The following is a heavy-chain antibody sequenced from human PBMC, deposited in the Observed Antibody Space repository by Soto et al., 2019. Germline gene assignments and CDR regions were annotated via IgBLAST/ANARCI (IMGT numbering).Heavy chain of an antibody. CDR3: AKYNWNYDTPEGSFDY. D-gene: IGHD1-7*01. CDR2: IYYSGST. CDR1: GGSISSGDYY. Sequence: PSETLSLTCTVSGGSISSGDYYRSWIRQPPGKGLEWIGYIYYSGSTYYNPSLKSRVTISVDTSKNQFSLKLSSVTAADTAVYYCAKYNWNYDTPEGSFDYWGQGTLVTVSS. J-gene: IGHJ4*02. V-gene: IGHV4-30-4*01.